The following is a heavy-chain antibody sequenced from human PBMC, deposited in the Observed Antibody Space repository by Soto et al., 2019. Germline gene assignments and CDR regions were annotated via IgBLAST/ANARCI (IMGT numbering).Heavy chain of an antibody. CDR2: ISGSGGST. J-gene: IGHJ6*02. CDR1: GFTFSSYA. Sequence: EVQLLESGGGLVQPGGSLRLSCAASGFTFSSYAMSWVRQAPGKGLEWVSAISGSGGSTYYADSVKGRFTISRDNSKNTLYLQMNSLRAEDTAVYYCAENTAMGTNYYYYGMDVWGQGTTVTVSS. V-gene: IGHV3-23*01. D-gene: IGHD5-18*01. CDR3: AENTAMGTNYYYYGMDV.